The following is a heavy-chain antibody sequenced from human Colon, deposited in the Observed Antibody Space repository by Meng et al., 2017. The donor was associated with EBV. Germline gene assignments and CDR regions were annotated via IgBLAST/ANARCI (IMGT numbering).Heavy chain of an antibody. V-gene: IGHV4-4*02. Sequence: QESGLGLVAPSGTLSLTCAVSGGSISTSDWWSWVRQPPGKGLEWIGEIYRGGGTNYNPSFKSRVTISVDTSNNHFSLKLSYVTAADTAVYYCARVRVIPAAVGFDYWGQGTLVTVSS. D-gene: IGHD2-2*01. CDR3: ARVRVIPAAVGFDY. CDR2: IYRGGGT. J-gene: IGHJ4*02. CDR1: GGSISTSDW.